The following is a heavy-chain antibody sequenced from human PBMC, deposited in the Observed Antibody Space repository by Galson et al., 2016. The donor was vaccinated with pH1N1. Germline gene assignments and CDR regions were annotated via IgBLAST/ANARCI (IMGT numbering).Heavy chain of an antibody. CDR1: GYSFTDYW. V-gene: IGHV5-51*03. CDR2: IFPGDSDT. D-gene: IGHD3-16*01. CDR3: AILRGSDFDS. Sequence: QSGAEVKKPGESLKISCKASGYSFTDYWIGWVRQMTGKGLGWMGIIFPGDSDTRYSPSFQGQVTISADKSINTAYLQWSSLKASDTAIDYCAILRGSDFDSWGQGTLVTVAT. J-gene: IGHJ4*02.